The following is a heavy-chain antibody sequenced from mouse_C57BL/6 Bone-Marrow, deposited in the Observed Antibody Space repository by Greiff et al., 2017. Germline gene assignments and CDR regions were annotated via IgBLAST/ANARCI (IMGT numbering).Heavy chain of an antibody. CDR2: ISGGGGNT. CDR1: GFTFSSYI. J-gene: IGHJ4*01. CDR3: SRRWNNNKAIDD. V-gene: IGHV5-9*01. D-gene: IGHD1-1*02. Sequence: EVLLVESGGGLVKPGGSLKLSCAASGFTFSSYIMSWVRQTPEKRLEWVAPISGGGGNTYYPDSVKGRFTFSRDNAKNTLYLPMRSLRSEASALFYCSRRWNNNKAIDDWGQGTTVTVSS.